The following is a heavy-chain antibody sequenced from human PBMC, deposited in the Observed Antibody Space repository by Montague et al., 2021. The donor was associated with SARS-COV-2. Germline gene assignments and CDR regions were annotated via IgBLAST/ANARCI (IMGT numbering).Heavy chain of an antibody. CDR3: ARRLYSFGAGTYRD. Sequence: SETLSLTCTVAGGSSIGFHWGWVRQPPGRGLEWIGEINHNGNTQYNPSPKSRVTMSSDTSRVHFSLRLTSVTAADTAIYYCARRLYSFGAGTYRDWGQGTLVAVSS. D-gene: IGHD2-21*01. CDR2: INHNGNT. J-gene: IGHJ4*02. V-gene: IGHV4-34*01. CDR1: GGSSIGFH.